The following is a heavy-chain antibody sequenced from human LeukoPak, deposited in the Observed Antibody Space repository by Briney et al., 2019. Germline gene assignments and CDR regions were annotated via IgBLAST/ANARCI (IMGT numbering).Heavy chain of an antibody. V-gene: IGHV4-31*03. Sequence: TLSLTCTVSGDSISGATYYWSWIRQLPGKGLEWIGHIYYIGSTYCNPSLESRITVSIDTSRNQFSLMMSSVTAADTAVYYCARVLVTGAGPNWFDPWGQGTLVTVSS. D-gene: IGHD2-21*02. J-gene: IGHJ5*02. CDR3: ARVLVTGAGPNWFDP. CDR2: IYYIGST. CDR1: GDSISGATYY.